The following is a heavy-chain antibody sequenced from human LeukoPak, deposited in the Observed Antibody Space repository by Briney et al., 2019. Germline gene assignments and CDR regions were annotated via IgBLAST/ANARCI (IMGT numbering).Heavy chain of an antibody. V-gene: IGHV3-23*01. Sequence: GASLRLSCAGSGFALDSHAMTWVRQAPGKGLEWVSAISTSGRDKYYADSVKGRFTISKDSSKNTVYLQMNTLRADDTALYLCARNAYNWGGADYWGQGILVTVSS. J-gene: IGHJ4*02. D-gene: IGHD5-24*01. CDR1: GFALDSHA. CDR2: ISTSGRDK. CDR3: ARNAYNWGGADY.